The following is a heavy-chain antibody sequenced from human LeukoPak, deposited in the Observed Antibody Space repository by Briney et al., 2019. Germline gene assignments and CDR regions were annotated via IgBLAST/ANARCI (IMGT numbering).Heavy chain of an antibody. J-gene: IGHJ5*02. D-gene: IGHD6-19*01. V-gene: IGHV3-21*01. CDR3: AREFAVAGTNWFVP. CDR1: GFTFSSYS. CDR2: ISSSSSYI. Sequence: GGSLSLSCAASGFTFSSYSMNWVRQPPGKGLEGVSSISSSSSYIYYAHSVKGRFTISRDNAKNSLYLQMNSLSAEHTAVYYCAREFAVAGTNWFVPWGQGTLVTVSS.